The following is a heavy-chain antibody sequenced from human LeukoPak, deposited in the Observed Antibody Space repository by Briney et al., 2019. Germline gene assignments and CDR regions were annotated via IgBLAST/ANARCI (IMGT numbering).Heavy chain of an antibody. V-gene: IGHV4-59*08. D-gene: IGHD5-18*01. J-gene: IGHJ4*02. CDR1: GGSISPYY. CDR3: ARHAVRGYSYLDY. Sequence: PSETLSLTCTVSGGSISPYYWSWIRQPPGKGLEWMGYIYYNGITNYNPSLKSRVTISLDTSKNQFSLNLTSVTAADTAVYYCARHAVRGYSYLDYWGQGTLVTVSS. CDR2: IYYNGIT.